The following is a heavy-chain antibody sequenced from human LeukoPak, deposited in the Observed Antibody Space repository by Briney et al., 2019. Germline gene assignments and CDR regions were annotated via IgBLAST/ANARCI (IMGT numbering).Heavy chain of an antibody. Sequence: SETLSLTFTVSRGSISSYYWSWIRQPPGKGLEYMGFVYYTGRTHYNPSLKSRVTLSVDTSKNQFSLKLSSVTAADAAVCYCSRMAADYSWYFAYWGGGILVSVSS. CDR2: VYYTGRT. V-gene: IGHV4-59*01. D-gene: IGHD2-15*01. J-gene: IGHJ4*02. CDR3: SRMAADYSWYFAY. CDR1: RGSISSYY.